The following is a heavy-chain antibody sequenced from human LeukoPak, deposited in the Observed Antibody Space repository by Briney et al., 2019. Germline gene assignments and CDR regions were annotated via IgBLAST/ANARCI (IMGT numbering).Heavy chain of an antibody. J-gene: IGHJ4*02. CDR2: ISYDGSNK. CDR1: GFTFSSYG. CDR3: AKGIMAGPFVEQPFDY. V-gene: IGHV3-30*18. D-gene: IGHD6-19*01. Sequence: GGSLRLSCAASGFTFSSYGMHWVRQAPGKGLEWVAVISYDGSNKYYADSVKGRFTISRDNSKNTLYLQMNSLRAEDTAVYYCAKGIMAGPFVEQPFDYWGQGTLVTVSS.